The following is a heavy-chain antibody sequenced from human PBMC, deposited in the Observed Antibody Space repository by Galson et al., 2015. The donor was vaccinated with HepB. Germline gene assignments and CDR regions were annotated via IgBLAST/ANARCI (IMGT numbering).Heavy chain of an antibody. V-gene: IGHV3-74*01. CDR3: ARDLGRLRYCSSTSCYSSRSNAFDI. Sequence: SLRLSCAASGFTFSSYWMHWVRQAPGKGLVWVSRINSDGSSTSYADSVKGRFTISRDNAKNTLYLQMNSLRAEDTAVYYCARDLGRLRYCSSTSCYSSRSNAFDIWGQGTMVTVSS. CDR2: INSDGSST. D-gene: IGHD2-2*02. J-gene: IGHJ3*02. CDR1: GFTFSSYW.